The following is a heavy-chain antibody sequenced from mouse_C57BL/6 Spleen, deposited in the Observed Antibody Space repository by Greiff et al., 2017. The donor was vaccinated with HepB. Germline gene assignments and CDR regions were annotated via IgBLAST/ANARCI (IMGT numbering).Heavy chain of an antibody. CDR2: IYPGNSDT. CDR1: GYTFTSYW. J-gene: IGHJ4*01. CDR3: TKDSNPLYAMDY. V-gene: IGHV1-5*01. D-gene: IGHD2-5*01. Sequence: VQLQQSGTVLARPGASVKMSCKTSGYTFTSYWMHWVKQRPGQGLEWIGAIYPGNSDTSYNQKFKGKAKLTAVTSASTAYMELSSLTNEDSAVYYCTKDSNPLYAMDYWGQGTTVTVSS.